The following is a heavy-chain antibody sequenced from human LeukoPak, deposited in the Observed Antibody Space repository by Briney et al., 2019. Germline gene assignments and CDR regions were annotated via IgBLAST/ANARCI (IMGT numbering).Heavy chain of an antibody. CDR1: GFTIDDYA. CDR3: AKDRYYDSSGPFEY. CDR2: ISWNSGSI. Sequence: GGSLRLSCAASGFTIDDYAMHWVRQAPGKGLEWVSGISWNSGSIGYADSVKGRFTISRDNAKNSLYLQMNSLRAEDMALYYCAKDRYYDSSGPFEYWGQGTLVTVSS. J-gene: IGHJ4*01. V-gene: IGHV3-9*03. D-gene: IGHD3-22*01.